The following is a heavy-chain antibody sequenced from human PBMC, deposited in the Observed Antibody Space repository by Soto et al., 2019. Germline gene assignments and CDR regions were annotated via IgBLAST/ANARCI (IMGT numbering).Heavy chain of an antibody. J-gene: IGHJ4*02. D-gene: IGHD2-21*01. CDR3: ARAAGGWASGDCEY. V-gene: IGHV1-69*18. CDR2: IIPLYGRT. CDR1: GGTFSTHA. Sequence: QVQLVQSGPEVRNPGSSVRVSCKASGGTFSTHAINWVRQAPGQGLEWVGMIIPLYGRTNYAQKLQGRVTITADESSGTSTLHLSSLTSEHTAFYFCARAAGGWASGDCEYWGQGTQVTISS.